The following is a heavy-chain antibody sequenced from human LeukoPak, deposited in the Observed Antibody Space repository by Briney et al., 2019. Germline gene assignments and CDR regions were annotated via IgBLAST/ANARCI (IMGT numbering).Heavy chain of an antibody. D-gene: IGHD3-10*01. CDR3: ARDSARITMVRGVYYYMDV. CDR2: IYTSGST. J-gene: IGHJ6*03. CDR1: GGSISSYY. V-gene: IGHV4-4*07. Sequence: SETLSLTCTVSGGSISSYYWSWIRQPAGKGLEWIGRIYTSGSTNYNPSLKSRVTMSVDTSKNQFSLKLSSVTAADTAVYYCARDSARITMVRGVYYYMDVWGKGTTVTVSS.